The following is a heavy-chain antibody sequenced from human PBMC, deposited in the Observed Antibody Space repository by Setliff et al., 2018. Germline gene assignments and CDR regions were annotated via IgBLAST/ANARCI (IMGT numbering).Heavy chain of an antibody. V-gene: IGHV4-4*07. Sequence: SETLSLTCTVSGGSISSYYWSWIRQPAGKGLEWIGQIYTSWSTNYNPSLKSRVTISADTSKNQFSLKLKSVTAADTAVYYCARAPGRNIRGDYWGQGALVTVSS. CDR2: IYTSWST. D-gene: IGHD3-10*01. CDR1: GGSISSYY. CDR3: ARAPGRNIRGDY. J-gene: IGHJ4*02.